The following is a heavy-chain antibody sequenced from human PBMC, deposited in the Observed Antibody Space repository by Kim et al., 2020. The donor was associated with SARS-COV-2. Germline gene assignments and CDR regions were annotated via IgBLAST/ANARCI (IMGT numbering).Heavy chain of an antibody. CDR2: ISSSGSTI. V-gene: IGHV3-48*03. CDR3: VRASRDGYNS. D-gene: IGHD5-12*01. J-gene: IGHJ4*02. Sequence: GGSLRLSCAASGFTFSSYEMNWVRQAPGKGLEWVSYISSSGSTIYYADSVKGRFTISRDSAKNSLYLQMNSLRAEDTAVYYCVRASRDGYNSWGQGTLVTVSS. CDR1: GFTFSSYE.